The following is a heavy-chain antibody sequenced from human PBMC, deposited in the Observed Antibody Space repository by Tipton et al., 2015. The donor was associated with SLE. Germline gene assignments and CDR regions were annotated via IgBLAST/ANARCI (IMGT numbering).Heavy chain of an antibody. J-gene: IGHJ4*02. CDR3: ARAAWGGSSWNRFDY. CDR2: INHSGST. V-gene: IGHV4-34*01. D-gene: IGHD6-13*01. CDR1: GGSFSGYY. Sequence: TLSLTCAVYGGSFSGYYWSWIRQPPGKGLEWIGEINHSGSTNYNPSLKSRVTISVDTSKNQVSLKLSSVTAADTAVYYCARAAWGGSSWNRFDYWGQGTLVTVSS.